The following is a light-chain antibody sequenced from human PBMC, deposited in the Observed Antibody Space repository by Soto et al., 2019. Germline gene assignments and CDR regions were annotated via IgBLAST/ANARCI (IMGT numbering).Light chain of an antibody. CDR3: TSYAKTDTLV. CDR1: SSDVGGYRF. Sequence: QSALTQPASVSESPGQTITISCTGTSSDVGGYRFVSWYQHHPGNAPKLIIYEVSSRPSGVSNRFSGSKSGNTASLTISGLQPEDEADYYCTSYAKTDTLVFGGGTKLTVL. V-gene: IGLV2-14*01. CDR2: EVS. J-gene: IGLJ2*01.